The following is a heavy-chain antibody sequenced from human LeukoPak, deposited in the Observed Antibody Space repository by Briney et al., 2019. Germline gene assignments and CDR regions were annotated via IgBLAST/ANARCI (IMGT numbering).Heavy chain of an antibody. CDR3: AKVGSGWYDIDY. V-gene: IGHV3-30*02. J-gene: IGHJ4*02. CDR2: IWDEGSNI. D-gene: IGHD6-19*01. Sequence: GGSLRLSCAASGFTFSSYGMHWVRQAPGKGLEWVAFIWDEGSNIYYGDSVKGRFTISRDNSKNTLYLQMNGLRAEDTAVYYCAKVGSGWYDIDYWGQGILVTVSS. CDR1: GFTFSSYG.